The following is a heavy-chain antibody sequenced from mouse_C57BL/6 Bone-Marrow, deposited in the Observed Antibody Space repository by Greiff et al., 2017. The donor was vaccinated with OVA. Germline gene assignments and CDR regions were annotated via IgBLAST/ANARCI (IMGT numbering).Heavy chain of an antibody. V-gene: IGHV14-4*01. CDR2: IDPENGDT. CDR3: TYDYGDVYFDY. CDR1: GFNIKDDY. J-gene: IGHJ2*01. Sequence: EVQLQQSGAELVRPGASVKLSCTASGFNIKDDYMHWVKQRPEQGLEWIGWIDPENGDTEYASKFQGKATITADTSSNTAYLQLSSLTSEDTAVYYCTYDYGDVYFDYWGQGTTLTVSS. D-gene: IGHD2-4*01.